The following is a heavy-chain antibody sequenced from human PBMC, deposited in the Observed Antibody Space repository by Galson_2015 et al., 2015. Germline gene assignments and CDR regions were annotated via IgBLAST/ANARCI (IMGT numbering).Heavy chain of an antibody. Sequence: SVKVSCKASGYTFTNYGIHWVRQAPGHRLEWMGWISTGDGNTKSSQKFQGRVTITRDTSASTAYMELSSLTSEDTAVYYCARVSCSGGSCPHDYWGQGTLVTVSS. CDR1: GYTFTNYG. J-gene: IGHJ4*02. CDR2: ISTGDGNT. CDR3: ARVSCSGGSCPHDY. D-gene: IGHD2-15*01. V-gene: IGHV1-3*04.